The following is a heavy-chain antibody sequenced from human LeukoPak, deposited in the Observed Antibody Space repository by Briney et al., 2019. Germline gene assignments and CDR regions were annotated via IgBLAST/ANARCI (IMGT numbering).Heavy chain of an antibody. CDR1: GYTFTGYY. CDR2: INPNSGGT. V-gene: IGHV1-2*02. CDR3: ARDFCSSTSCYGYFDY. D-gene: IGHD2-2*01. Sequence: ASVKVSCRASGYTFTGYYMHWVRQAPGQGLEWMGWINPNSGGTDYAQKFQGRVTMTRDTSISTAYMELSRLRSDDTAVYYCARDFCSSTSCYGYFDYWGQGTLVTVSS. J-gene: IGHJ4*02.